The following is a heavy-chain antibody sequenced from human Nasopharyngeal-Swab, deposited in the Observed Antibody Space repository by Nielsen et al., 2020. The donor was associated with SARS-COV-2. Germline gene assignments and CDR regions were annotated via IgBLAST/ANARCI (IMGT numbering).Heavy chain of an antibody. V-gene: IGHV1-3*01. J-gene: IGHJ4*02. CDR2: INAGNGNT. Sequence: GSVKVSCKHSGYTFTSYAMHWVRQAPGQRLEWMGWINAGNGNTKYPQKFQGRVTITRDTSASTAYMELSSLRSEDTAVYYCARGYSYGHIDYWGQGTLVTVSS. CDR1: GYTFTSYA. CDR3: ARGYSYGHIDY. D-gene: IGHD5-18*01.